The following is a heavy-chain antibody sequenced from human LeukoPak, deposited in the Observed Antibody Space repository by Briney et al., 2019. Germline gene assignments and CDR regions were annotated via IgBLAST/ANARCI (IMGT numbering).Heavy chain of an antibody. CDR3: ATDAGHWFDP. V-gene: IGHV3-23*01. J-gene: IGHJ5*02. CDR2: ISASGGST. CDR1: GFTFSSFA. Sequence: GGSLILSCAASGFTFSSFAMNWVRQAPGKGLEWVSFISASGGSTYYADSVKGRFTISRDNSKNTLYLQMNSLRTEDTAVYYCATDAGHWFDPWGQGTLVTVSS.